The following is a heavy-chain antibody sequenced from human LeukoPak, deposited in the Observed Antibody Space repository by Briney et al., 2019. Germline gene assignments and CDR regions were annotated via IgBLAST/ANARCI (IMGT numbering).Heavy chain of an antibody. V-gene: IGHV1-2*02. CDR3: ARDLIAAPPLLSPRTDY. Sequence: ASVKVSCKASGYTFTGYYMHWVRQAPGQGLEWMGWINPSSGGTNYAQKFQGRVTMTRDTSISTAYMELSRLRSDDTAVYYCARDLIAAPPLLSPRTDYWGQGTLVTVSS. CDR2: INPSSGGT. D-gene: IGHD6-6*01. J-gene: IGHJ4*02. CDR1: GYTFTGYY.